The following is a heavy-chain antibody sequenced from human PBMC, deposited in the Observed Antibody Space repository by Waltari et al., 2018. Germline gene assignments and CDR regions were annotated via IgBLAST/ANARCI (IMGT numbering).Heavy chain of an antibody. J-gene: IGHJ6*02. V-gene: IGHV1-3*01. CDR3: ARGEQQLVLYYYGMDV. Sequence: VQLVQSGAEVKKPGASVKVSCKASGYTFTSYAMHWVRQAPGPRLEWMGWINPGNGNTKYSQKFQGRVTITRDTSASTAYMELSSLRSEDTAVYYCARGEQQLVLYYYGMDVWGQGTTVTVSS. D-gene: IGHD6-13*01. CDR2: INPGNGNT. CDR1: GYTFTSYA.